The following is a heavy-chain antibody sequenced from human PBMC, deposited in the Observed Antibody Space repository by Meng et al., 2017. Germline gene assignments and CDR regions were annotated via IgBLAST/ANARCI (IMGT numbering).Heavy chain of an antibody. J-gene: IGHJ4*02. V-gene: IGHV3-21*01. CDR1: GFTFSSYS. CDR2: ISSSSSYI. Sequence: GESLKISCAASGFTFSSYSMNWVRQAPGKGLEWVSSISSSSSYIYYADSVKGRFTISRDNAKNSLYLQMNSLRAEDTAVYYCTRTDVDTAMVPLNWGQGTLVTVSS. D-gene: IGHD5-18*01. CDR3: TRTDVDTAMVPLN.